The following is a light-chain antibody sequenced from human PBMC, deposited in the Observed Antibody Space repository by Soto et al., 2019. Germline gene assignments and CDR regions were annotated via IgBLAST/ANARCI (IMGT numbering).Light chain of an antibody. Sequence: EIVLTQSPGTLSLSTGERATLSCRASHSVSSNYLAWYQQKPGQAPRLLIYGVSSRATGIPDRFIGSGSGTDFTLTISRLEPEEFSVFYCQQYVSSPWTFGKGTKA. J-gene: IGKJ1*01. CDR3: QQYVSSPWT. CDR1: HSVSSNY. V-gene: IGKV3-20*01. CDR2: GVS.